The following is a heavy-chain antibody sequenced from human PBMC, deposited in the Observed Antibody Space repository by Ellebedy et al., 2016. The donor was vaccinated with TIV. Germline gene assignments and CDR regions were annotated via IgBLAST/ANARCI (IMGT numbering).Heavy chain of an antibody. J-gene: IGHJ4*02. CDR1: GFSFSSYA. CDR2: IVGSGGSR. CDR3: AKDRTPGDGYWVFDF. V-gene: IGHV3-23*01. Sequence: GESLKISCAASGFSFSSYAMSWVRQAPGKGLEWVSGIVGSGGSRYPDSVKGRFTISRDNSKRTLDLQMSSLRAEDTAVYYCAKDRTPGDGYWVFDFWGQGTLVTVST. D-gene: IGHD5-18*01.